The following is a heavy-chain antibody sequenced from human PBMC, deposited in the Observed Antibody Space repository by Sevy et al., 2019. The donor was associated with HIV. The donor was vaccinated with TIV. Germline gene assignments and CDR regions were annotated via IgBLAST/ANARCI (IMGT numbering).Heavy chain of an antibody. CDR2: ISNSGSTI. CDR3: ARDLPPSATTVPHFDY. J-gene: IGHJ4*02. CDR1: GFTFSSYE. V-gene: IGHV3-48*03. D-gene: IGHD4-17*01. Sequence: GGYLRLSCTASGFTFSSYEMNWVRQAPGKGLEWVSYISNSGSTIHYSDSVKGRFTISRDNAKNSLYLQMNSLRAEDTAVYYCARDLPPSATTVPHFDYWGRGTLLTVSS.